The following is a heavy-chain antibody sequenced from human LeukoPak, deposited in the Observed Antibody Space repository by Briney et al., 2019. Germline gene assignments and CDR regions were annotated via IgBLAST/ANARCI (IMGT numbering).Heavy chain of an antibody. CDR2: IYYSGST. V-gene: IGHV4-30-4*01. D-gene: IGHD3-22*01. J-gene: IGHJ4*02. CDR1: GGSISSGDYY. Sequence: SETLSLTCTVSGGSISSGDYYWRWIRQPPGKGLEWIGYIYYSGSTYYNPSLKSRVTISVDTSKNQFSLKLSSVTAADTAVYYCARVYVSSGYYPTMIDYWGQGTLVTVSS. CDR3: ARVYVSSGYYPTMIDY.